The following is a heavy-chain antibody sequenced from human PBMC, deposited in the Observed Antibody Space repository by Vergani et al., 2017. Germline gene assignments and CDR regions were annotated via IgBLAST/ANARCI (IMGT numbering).Heavy chain of an antibody. CDR3: ARERSGSYLDAFDI. D-gene: IGHD1-26*01. CDR1: GGSISSGGYY. CDR2: IYTSGST. J-gene: IGHJ3*02. V-gene: IGHV4-61*02. Sequence: QVQLQESGPGLVKPSQTLSLTCTVSGGSISSGGYYWSWIRQPAGKGLEWIGRIYTSGSTKYNPSLKSRVTMSVDTSKNQFSLKLNSVTAADTAMYYCARERSGSYLDAFDIWGQGTMVTVSS.